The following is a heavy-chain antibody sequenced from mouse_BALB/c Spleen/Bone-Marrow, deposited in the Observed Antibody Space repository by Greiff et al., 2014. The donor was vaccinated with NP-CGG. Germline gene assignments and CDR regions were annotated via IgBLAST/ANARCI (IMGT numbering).Heavy chain of an antibody. CDR1: GYTFTSYV. Sequence: VQLKESGPELVKPGASVKMSCKASGYTFTSYVMHWVKQKPGQGLEWIGFISPFNGGAKYNEKFRGKATLTSDKSSSTAYMELSSLTSEDSAVYYCAGPAWFAYWGRGTLVTVSA. CDR3: AGPAWFAY. CDR2: ISPFNGGA. V-gene: IGHV1-14*01. J-gene: IGHJ3*01.